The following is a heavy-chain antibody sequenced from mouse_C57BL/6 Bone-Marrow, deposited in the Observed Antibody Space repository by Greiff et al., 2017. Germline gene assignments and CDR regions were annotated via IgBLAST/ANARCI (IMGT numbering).Heavy chain of an antibody. Sequence: QVQLQQPGAELVQPGASVQMSCTASGYTFTSYWITWVKQRPGQGLEWIGDIYPGSGSTNYNAKFKSKATLTVDTSSSTAYMQLSSLTAEDSAVYYGARDYYGSSWDYWGQGTTLTVSS. CDR1: GYTFTSYW. D-gene: IGHD1-1*01. V-gene: IGHV1-55*01. J-gene: IGHJ2*01. CDR3: ARDYYGSSWDY. CDR2: IYPGSGST.